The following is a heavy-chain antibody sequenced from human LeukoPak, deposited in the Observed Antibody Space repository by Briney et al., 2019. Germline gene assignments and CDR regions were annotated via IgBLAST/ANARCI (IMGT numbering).Heavy chain of an antibody. CDR2: IDLSDSYT. V-gene: IGHV5-10-1*01. CDR3: SRHIGQWLYFDS. D-gene: IGHD6-19*01. Sequence: GESLKISCQGSGYSFNRYSISWVRQMPGKGLEWMGRIDLSDSYTNSSPSFQGHVTISADKSISNAYLQWSSLKASDTAMYYCSRHIGQWLYFDSWGQGTLVTVSS. J-gene: IGHJ4*02. CDR1: GYSFNRYS.